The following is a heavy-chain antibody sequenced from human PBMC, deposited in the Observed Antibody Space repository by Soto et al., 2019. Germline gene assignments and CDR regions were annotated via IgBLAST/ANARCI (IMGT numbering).Heavy chain of an antibody. J-gene: IGHJ4*02. CDR2: IYPCDSDT. CDR1: GYSFTTYW. V-gene: IGHV5-51*01. CDR3: VRHGSSRWDEKFDY. D-gene: IGHD6-19*01. Sequence: GESRKISCEVSGYSFTTYWIGCVRQMPGKGLEWAGIIYPCDSDTRYSPSFQGQVTISADKSTSTTYLQWSSLKASDTATYYCVRHGSSRWDEKFDYSGQGTNVTVSS.